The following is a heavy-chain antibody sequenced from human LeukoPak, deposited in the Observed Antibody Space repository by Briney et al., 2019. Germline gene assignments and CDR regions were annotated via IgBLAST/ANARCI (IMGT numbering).Heavy chain of an antibody. Sequence: PGGSLRLSCEASGFTFSNYWMHWVRQPPGKGLMWVSQISTDGSQTFYADSVKGRFTISRDNAQNTLSLQMDSLRPEDTAVYYCVRSLRSADFWGQGTLVTVSS. CDR1: GFTFSNYW. CDR3: VRSLRSADF. V-gene: IGHV3-74*01. J-gene: IGHJ4*02. CDR2: ISTDGSQT.